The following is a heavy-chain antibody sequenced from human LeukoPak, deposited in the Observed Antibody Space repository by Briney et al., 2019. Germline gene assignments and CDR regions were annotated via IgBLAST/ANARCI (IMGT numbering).Heavy chain of an antibody. CDR3: VRASADSGGAFDV. Sequence: SETLSLTCTVSGGSISSYYWSWIRQPPGRGLEWIGYVIDSDFNEANGDITNYNPSLETRVTTSRGTPKNQFSLKLSSMTAADTAIYYCVRASADSGGAFDVWGHGTVVTVSS. J-gene: IGHJ3*01. V-gene: IGHV4-59*01. CDR2: VIDSDFNEANGDIT. D-gene: IGHD2-15*01. CDR1: GGSISSYY.